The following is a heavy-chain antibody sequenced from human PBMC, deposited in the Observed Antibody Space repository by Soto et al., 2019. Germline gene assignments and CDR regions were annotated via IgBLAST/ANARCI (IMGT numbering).Heavy chain of an antibody. J-gene: IGHJ6*02. CDR1: GFTFSSYS. CDR2: ISSSSSYI. V-gene: IGHV3-21*01. CDR3: ARDINYDTLTGKGGYMDV. Sequence: KPGGSLRLSCAASGFTFSSYSMNWVRQAPGKGLEWVSSISSSSSYIYYADSVKGRFTISRDNAKNSLYLQMNSLRAEDTAVYYCARDINYDTLTGKGGYMDVWGQGTTVTVSS. D-gene: IGHD3-9*01.